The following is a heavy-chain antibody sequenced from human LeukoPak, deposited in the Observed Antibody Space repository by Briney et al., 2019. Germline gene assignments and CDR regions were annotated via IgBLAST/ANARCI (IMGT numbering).Heavy chain of an antibody. CDR1: GYSISSGYY. CDR2: IYHSGST. J-gene: IGHJ4*02. Sequence: PSETLSLTCAVSGYSISSGYYWGWIRQPPGKGLEWIGSIYHSGSTYYNPSLKSRVTISVDTFKNQFSLKLSSVTAADTAVYYCARHTMVRGVIIGPVDYWGQGTLVTVSS. CDR3: ARHTMVRGVIIGPVDY. D-gene: IGHD3-10*01. V-gene: IGHV4-38-2*01.